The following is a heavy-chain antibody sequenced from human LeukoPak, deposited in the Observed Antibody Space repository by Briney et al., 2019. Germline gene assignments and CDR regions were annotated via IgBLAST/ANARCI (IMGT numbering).Heavy chain of an antibody. J-gene: IGHJ4*02. D-gene: IGHD3-16*01. CDR2: IRICSSNI. Sequence: GGSLRLSCASSGFTFSTYNLNWVRQAPGKGLEWLSYIRICSSNIYYSDSVASRFTISRDNAKKSPYLQMNYLRDQDTAGYYCARGETARVDYWGQGILVTVSS. CDR1: GFTFSTYN. CDR3: ARGETARVDY. V-gene: IGHV3-48*02.